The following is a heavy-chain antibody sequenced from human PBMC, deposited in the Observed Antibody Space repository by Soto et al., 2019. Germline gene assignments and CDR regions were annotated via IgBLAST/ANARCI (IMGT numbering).Heavy chain of an antibody. Sequence: EVQLVESGGGLVQPGGSLRLSCAASGFTFSSYSMNWVRQAPGKGLEWVSYISSSSSTIYYADSVKGRFTISRDNAKNSLYLQMNSLRDEDTAVYYCARGDIVVVPAAIPRPYYYYGMDVWGQGTTVTVSS. D-gene: IGHD2-2*02. J-gene: IGHJ6*02. CDR1: GFTFSSYS. CDR2: ISSSSSTI. CDR3: ARGDIVVVPAAIPRPYYYYGMDV. V-gene: IGHV3-48*02.